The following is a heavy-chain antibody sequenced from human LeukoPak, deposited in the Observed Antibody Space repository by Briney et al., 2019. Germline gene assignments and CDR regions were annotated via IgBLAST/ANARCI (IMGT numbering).Heavy chain of an antibody. Sequence: GGSLRLSCAASGFTFSSYGMHWVRQAPGKGLEWVAFIRYDGSNKYYADSVKGRFTISRDNSKNTLYLQVNSLRAEDTAVYYCAKTSPSYDSSGYFHLSIDYWGQGTLVTVSP. D-gene: IGHD3-22*01. V-gene: IGHV3-30*02. CDR3: AKTSPSYDSSGYFHLSIDY. J-gene: IGHJ4*02. CDR2: IRYDGSNK. CDR1: GFTFSSYG.